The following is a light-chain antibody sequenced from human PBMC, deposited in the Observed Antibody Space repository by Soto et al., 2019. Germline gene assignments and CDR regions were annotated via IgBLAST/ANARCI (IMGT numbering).Light chain of an antibody. CDR1: SSDIGGYDY. Sequence: QSALTQPASVSGSPGQSITLSCTGTSSDIGGYDYVSWYQRHPGKAPKLIIYDVNNRPSGVSNRFSGSKSGNTASLTISGLQAEEEVDYYCPSYASGSSQVVFGGGTKLTVL. V-gene: IGLV2-14*01. J-gene: IGLJ2*01. CDR3: PSYASGSSQVV. CDR2: DVN.